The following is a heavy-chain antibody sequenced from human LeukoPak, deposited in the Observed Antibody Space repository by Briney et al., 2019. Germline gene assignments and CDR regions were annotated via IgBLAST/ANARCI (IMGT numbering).Heavy chain of an antibody. CDR3: ARAHSSGWYRFDS. J-gene: IGHJ4*02. CDR1: GGSISSGGYY. CDR2: IFHSGST. D-gene: IGHD6-19*01. Sequence: PSETLSLTCTVSGGSISSGGYYWGWIRQPPGKRLEWVGYIFHSGSTNYSPSLKRRLTISVDASKNQFSLNLTSVTVADTAVYYCARAHSSGWYRFDSWGQGTLVTVSS. V-gene: IGHV4-61*08.